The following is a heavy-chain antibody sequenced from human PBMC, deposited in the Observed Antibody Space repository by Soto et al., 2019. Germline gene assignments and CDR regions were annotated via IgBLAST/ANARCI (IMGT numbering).Heavy chain of an antibody. CDR2: INHSGST. J-gene: IGHJ4*02. V-gene: IGHV4-34*01. D-gene: IGHD3-10*01. CDR1: GGSFSGYY. Sequence: SETLSLTCAVYGGSFSGYYWSWIRQPPGKGLEWIGEINHSGSTNYNPSLKSRVTISVDTSKNQFSLKLSSVTAADTAVYYCAIVDITMVRGVINAYYFDYWGQGTLVTVSS. CDR3: AIVDITMVRGVINAYYFDY.